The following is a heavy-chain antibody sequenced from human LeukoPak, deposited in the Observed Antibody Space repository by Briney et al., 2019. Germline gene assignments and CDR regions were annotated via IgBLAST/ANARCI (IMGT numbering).Heavy chain of an antibody. CDR3: ARDLRFGYCSSTSCYGPA. V-gene: IGHV3-21*01. CDR1: GFTFSSYG. CDR2: ISSSSSYI. Sequence: PGRSLRLSCAASGFTFSSYGMNWVRQAPGKGLEWVSSISSSSSYIYYADSVKGRFTISRDNAKNSLYLQMNSLRAEDTAVYYCARDLRFGYCSSTSCYGPAWGQGTLVTVSS. J-gene: IGHJ4*02. D-gene: IGHD2-2*03.